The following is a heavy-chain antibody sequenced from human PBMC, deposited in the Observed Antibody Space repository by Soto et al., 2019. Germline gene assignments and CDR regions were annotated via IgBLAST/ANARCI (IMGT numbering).Heavy chain of an antibody. D-gene: IGHD2-15*01. CDR2: ISGSGGST. V-gene: IGHV3-23*01. J-gene: IGHJ6*02. Sequence: PGGSLRLSCAASGFTFSSYAMSWVRQAPGKGLEWVSAISGSGGSTYYADSVKGRFTISRDNSKNTLYLQMNSLRAEDTAVYYCAKVLLAIRGYGMDVWGQGTTVTVSS. CDR1: GFTFSSYA. CDR3: AKVLLAIRGYGMDV.